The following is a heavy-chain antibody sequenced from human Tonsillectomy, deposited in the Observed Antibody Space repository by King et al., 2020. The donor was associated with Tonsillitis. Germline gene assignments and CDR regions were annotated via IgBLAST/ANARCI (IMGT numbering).Heavy chain of an antibody. J-gene: IGHJ4*02. CDR3: TRGVKDIVVVPAAPFDY. V-gene: IGHV3-49*04. D-gene: IGHD2-2*01. CDR2: IRSKAYGGTT. Sequence: GGGGVQPGRSLRLSCTASGCTFGDYAMSWVRQAPGKGLEWVGFIRSKAYGGTTEYVASVKGRFTIARDDSKSIAYLQMNSLKPKDTAVYYCTRGVKDIVVVPAAPFDYWGQGTLVTVSS. CDR1: GCTFGDYA.